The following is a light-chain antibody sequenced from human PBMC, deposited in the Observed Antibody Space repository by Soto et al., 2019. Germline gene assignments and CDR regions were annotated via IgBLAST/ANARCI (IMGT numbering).Light chain of an antibody. Sequence: DIQMTQSPSSLSASVGDRVTITCRPSQSISRYLNWYQLKPGKAHKLLIYAASNLQSGVPSRFSGSASGTDFTLTISSLQSEDFATYHCQQTYSTPYTFGQGTKLEIK. J-gene: IGKJ2*01. V-gene: IGKV1-39*01. CDR2: AAS. CDR1: QSISRY. CDR3: QQTYSTPYT.